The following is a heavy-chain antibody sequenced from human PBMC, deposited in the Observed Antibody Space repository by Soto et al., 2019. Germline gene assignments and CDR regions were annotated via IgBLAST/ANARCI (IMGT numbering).Heavy chain of an antibody. V-gene: IGHV1-3*01. CDR3: ARSIAVAWRAPFDY. CDR2: INAGNGNT. Sequence: ASVKVSCKASGYAFTSYAMHWVRQAPGQRLEWMGWINAGNGNTKYSQKFQGRVTITRDTSASTAYMELSSLRSEDTAVYYCARSIAVAWRAPFDYWGQGTLVTVS. CDR1: GYAFTSYA. J-gene: IGHJ4*02. D-gene: IGHD6-19*01.